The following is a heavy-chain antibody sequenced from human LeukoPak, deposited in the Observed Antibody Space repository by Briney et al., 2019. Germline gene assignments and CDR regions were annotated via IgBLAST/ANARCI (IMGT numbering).Heavy chain of an antibody. D-gene: IGHD3-10*01. CDR1: GYTFTSYY. CDR3: ATVGVEGITMVRGVIMLGDY. Sequence: ASVKVSCKASGYTFTSYYMHWVRQAPGQGLEWMGIINPSGGSTSYAQKFQGRVTMTRDMSTSTVYMELSSLRSEDTAVYYCATVGVEGITMVRGVIMLGDYWGQGTLVTVSS. CDR2: INPSGGST. J-gene: IGHJ4*02. V-gene: IGHV1-46*01.